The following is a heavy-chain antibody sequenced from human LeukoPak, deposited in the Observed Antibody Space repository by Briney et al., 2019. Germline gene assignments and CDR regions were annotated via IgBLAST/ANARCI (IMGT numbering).Heavy chain of an antibody. CDR2: IIPILGIA. D-gene: IGHD6-19*01. Sequence: ASVKVSCKASGGTFSSYAISWVRQAPGQGLEWMGRIIPILGIANYAQKFQGRVTIPAEKSTSTAYMAPSSLRSADTAVYYCARDAHSRGWPDYWGQGTLVTVSS. J-gene: IGHJ4*02. CDR1: GGTFSSYA. V-gene: IGHV1-69*04. CDR3: ARDAHSRGWPDY.